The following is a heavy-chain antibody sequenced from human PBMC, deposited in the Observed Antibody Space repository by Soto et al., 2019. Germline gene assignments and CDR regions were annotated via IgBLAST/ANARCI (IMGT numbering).Heavy chain of an antibody. V-gene: IGHV3-21*01. CDR1: GFTFSSYS. CDR2: ISSSSSYI. D-gene: IGHD5-12*01. CDR3: ARDRSGYDMVVWFDP. Sequence: SGGSLRLSCAASGFTFSSYSMNWVRQAPGKGLEWVSSISSSSSYIYYADSVKGRFTISRDNAKNSLYLQMNSLRAEDTAVYYCARDRSGYDMVVWFDPWGQGTLVTVSS. J-gene: IGHJ5*02.